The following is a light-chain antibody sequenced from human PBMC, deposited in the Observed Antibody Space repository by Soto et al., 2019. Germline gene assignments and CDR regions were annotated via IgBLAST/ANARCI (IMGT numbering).Light chain of an antibody. CDR1: RGISSY. Sequence: IQLTQSPSSLSASVGDRVTITCQASRGISSYLAWYQQKPGKPPKLLVYSASTLQSGVPSRFSGSGSGPDFTLTISRLQPEDIATYYCQQYENLPTFGQGTRLEIK. CDR3: QQYENLPT. J-gene: IGKJ5*01. CDR2: SAS. V-gene: IGKV1-9*01.